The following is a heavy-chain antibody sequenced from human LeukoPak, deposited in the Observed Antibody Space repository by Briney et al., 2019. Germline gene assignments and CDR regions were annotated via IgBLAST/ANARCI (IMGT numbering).Heavy chain of an antibody. Sequence: PGGSLRLSCAASGFTFSSYAMSWVRQAPGKGLEWVSYISSTGSTIYYADSMKGRFTVSRDNAKNSLYLQMSSLRAEDTAVYYCARDSVIYGYWGQGTLVTVSS. V-gene: IGHV3-48*04. CDR1: GFTFSSYA. CDR3: ARDSVIYGY. J-gene: IGHJ4*02. D-gene: IGHD3/OR15-3a*01. CDR2: ISSTGSTI.